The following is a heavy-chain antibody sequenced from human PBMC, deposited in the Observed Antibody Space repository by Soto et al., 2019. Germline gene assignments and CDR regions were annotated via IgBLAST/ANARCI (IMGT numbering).Heavy chain of an antibody. Sequence: QITLKESGPTLVKPTQTLTLTCTFSGFSLSTSGVGVGWIRQPPGKALEWLALIYWDDDKRYSPSLKSRLTITKDTSKNQVVLTKTNMDPVDTATYYCAHTRYNWNDSTYYFDYWGQGTLVTVSS. CDR1: GFSLSTSGVG. CDR2: IYWDDDK. J-gene: IGHJ4*02. CDR3: AHTRYNWNDSTYYFDY. V-gene: IGHV2-5*02. D-gene: IGHD1-20*01.